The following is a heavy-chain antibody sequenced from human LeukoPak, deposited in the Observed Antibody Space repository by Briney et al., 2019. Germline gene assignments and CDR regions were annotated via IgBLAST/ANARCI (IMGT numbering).Heavy chain of an antibody. CDR3: ARDRGYYVFDY. Sequence: GGSLRLSCAASGFTFSSYWMTWVRQAPGKGLEWVAHVKPDGSGKSYVDSVKGRFTISRDNAQNSLYLQMNSLRAEDTAVYYCARDRGYYVFDYWGQGTLVTVSS. J-gene: IGHJ4*02. CDR1: GFTFSSYW. D-gene: IGHD3-22*01. CDR2: VKPDGSGK. V-gene: IGHV3-7*01.